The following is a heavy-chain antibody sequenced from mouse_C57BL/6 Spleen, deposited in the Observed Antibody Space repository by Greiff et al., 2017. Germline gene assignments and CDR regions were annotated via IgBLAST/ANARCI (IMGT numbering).Heavy chain of an antibody. CDR2: INPSTGGT. CDR3: ARRGFDY. V-gene: IGHV1-42*01. J-gene: IGHJ2*01. Sequence: VQLQQSGPELVKPGASVKISCKASGYSFTGYYMNWVKQSPEKSLEWIGEINPSTGGTTYNQKFKAKATLTVDKSSSTAYMQLKSLTSVDSAVYYCARRGFDYWGQGTTLTVSS. CDR1: GYSFTGYY.